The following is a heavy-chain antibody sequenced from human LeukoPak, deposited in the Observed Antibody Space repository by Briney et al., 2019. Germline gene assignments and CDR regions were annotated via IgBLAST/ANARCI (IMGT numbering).Heavy chain of an antibody. CDR1: GGSISSSSYY. V-gene: IGHV4-39*07. CDR3: ARSNDLWSPYCFDY. J-gene: IGHJ4*02. Sequence: PSETLSLTCTVSGGSISSSSYYWGWIRQPPGKGLEWIGSIYYSGSTYYNPSLKSRVTISVDTSKNQFSLKLSSVTAADTAVYYCARSNDLWSPYCFDYWGQGTLVTVSS. CDR2: IYYSGST. D-gene: IGHD3-10*01.